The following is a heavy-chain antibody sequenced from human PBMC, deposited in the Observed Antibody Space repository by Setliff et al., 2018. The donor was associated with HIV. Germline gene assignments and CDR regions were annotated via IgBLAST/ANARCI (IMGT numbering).Heavy chain of an antibody. CDR3: ARGYSSAFFHEFFDY. CDR1: GDSMSTYY. J-gene: IGHJ4*02. D-gene: IGHD6-25*01. V-gene: IGHV4-4*07. Sequence: ASETLSLTCSLSGDSMSTYYWSWIRQTAGKGLEWIGRIHNSGNTNYNPSFMSRVSMSVDTSKSQLPLKLRSVTAADTAVYFCARGYSSAFFHEFFDYWGQGTLVTVSS. CDR2: IHNSGNT.